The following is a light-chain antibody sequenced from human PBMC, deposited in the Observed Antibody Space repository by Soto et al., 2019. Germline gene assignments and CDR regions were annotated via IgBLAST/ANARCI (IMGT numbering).Light chain of an antibody. Sequence: DIQMTQSPSSVSASVGDRVTITCRTSQGISSWVAWYQQKPGKAPRLLIYAASSLQSGVPSMFIGIGSGTDFTLTISSLQPEDFATYYCQPANSFPLTFCEGTKVEIK. CDR2: AAS. V-gene: IGKV1-12*01. CDR3: QPANSFPLT. J-gene: IGKJ4*01. CDR1: QGISSW.